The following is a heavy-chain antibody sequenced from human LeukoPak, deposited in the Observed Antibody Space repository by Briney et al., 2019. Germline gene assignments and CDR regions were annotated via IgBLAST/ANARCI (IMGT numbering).Heavy chain of an antibody. J-gene: IGHJ5*02. CDR2: IYTSGST. CDR3: AREFVVVTACPWFDP. D-gene: IGHD2-21*02. CDR1: GGSISSGSYY. Sequence: SETLSLTCTVSGGSISSGSYYWSWLRQPAGTGLEWIGRIYTSGSTNYNPSLKSRVTISVDTSKNQFSLKLSSVTAADTAVYYCAREFVVVTACPWFDPWGQGTLVTVSS. V-gene: IGHV4-61*02.